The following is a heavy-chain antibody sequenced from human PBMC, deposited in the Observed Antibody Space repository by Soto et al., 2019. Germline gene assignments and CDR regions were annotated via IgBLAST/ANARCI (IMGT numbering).Heavy chain of an antibody. J-gene: IGHJ5*02. D-gene: IGHD6-19*01. Sequence: SVKVSCKASGGTFSSYAISWVRQAPGQGLELMGGIIPIFGTTNYAQKFQGRVTITADESTSTAYMELSSLRSEDTAVYYCASDRIAVAGTCWFDPWGQGTLVTVSS. CDR2: IIPIFGTT. CDR1: GGTFSSYA. V-gene: IGHV1-69*13. CDR3: ASDRIAVAGTCWFDP.